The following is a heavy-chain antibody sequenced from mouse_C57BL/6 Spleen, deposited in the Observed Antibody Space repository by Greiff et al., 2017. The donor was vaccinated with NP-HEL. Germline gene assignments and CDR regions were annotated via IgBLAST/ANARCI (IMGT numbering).Heavy chain of an antibody. Sequence: VKLVESGAELVRPGASVTLSCKASGYTFTDYEMHWVKQTPVHGLEWIGAIDPETGGTAYNQKFKGKAILTADKSSSTAYMELRSLTSEDSAVYYCTRGGYGNFYYWGQGTTLTVSS. CDR2: IDPETGGT. J-gene: IGHJ2*01. V-gene: IGHV1-15*01. CDR1: GYTFTDYE. CDR3: TRGGYGNFYY. D-gene: IGHD2-1*01.